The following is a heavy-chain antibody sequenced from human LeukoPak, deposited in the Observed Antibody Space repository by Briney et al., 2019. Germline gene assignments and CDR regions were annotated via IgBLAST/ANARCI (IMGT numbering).Heavy chain of an antibody. D-gene: IGHD2-21*02. V-gene: IGHV3-23*01. CDR3: AKAAHDLC. CDR2: ISGYGEKI. Sequence: GGSLRLSCTTFGFTFSDYAMTWVRQAPGKGLEWVSDISGYGEKIFHADSVKGRFTISRDSSTNTLYLHMDSLRAEDTAVYYCAKAAHDLCWGQGTLVTVSS. J-gene: IGHJ4*02. CDR1: GFTFSDYA.